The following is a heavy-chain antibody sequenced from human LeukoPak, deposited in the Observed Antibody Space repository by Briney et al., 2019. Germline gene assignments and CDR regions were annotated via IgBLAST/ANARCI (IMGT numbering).Heavy chain of an antibody. D-gene: IGHD3-3*01. CDR1: GGSISGYY. Sequence: SETLSLTCTVSGGSISGYYWSWIRQPPGKGLEWIGEINHSGSTNYNPSLKSRVTISVDTSKNQFSLKLSSVTAADTAVYYCARRRWSGYSAYYYYMDVWGKGTTVTVSS. J-gene: IGHJ6*03. V-gene: IGHV4-34*01. CDR2: INHSGST. CDR3: ARRRWSGYSAYYYYMDV.